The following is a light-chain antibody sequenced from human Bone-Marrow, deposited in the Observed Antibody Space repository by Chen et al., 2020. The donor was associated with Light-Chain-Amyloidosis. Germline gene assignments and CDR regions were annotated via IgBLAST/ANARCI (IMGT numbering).Light chain of an antibody. CDR1: DLPTQY. CDR2: REP. J-gene: IGLJ2*01. CDR3: QSADSSGTYDVI. Sequence: SYELTQPPSVSVSPGQTARTTCSGDDLPTQYAYWYRQKPGQAPVLVIHREPGRPSGISARLPVSSEGTPATLTISVVQSYDEADYHCQSADSSGTYDVIFGGGTKLTV. V-gene: IGLV3-25*03.